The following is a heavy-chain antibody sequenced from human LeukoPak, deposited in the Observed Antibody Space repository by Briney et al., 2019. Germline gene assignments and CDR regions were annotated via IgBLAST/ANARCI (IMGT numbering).Heavy chain of an antibody. Sequence: GASVKVSCKASGYTFTSYGISWVRQAPGQGLEWMGWISAYNGNTNYAQKLQGRVTMTTDTSTSTAYMELRSLRSDDTAVYYCARDGPHLGYCSSTSCQRDYHPWGQGTLVTVSS. CDR2: ISAYNGNT. J-gene: IGHJ5*02. D-gene: IGHD2-2*01. V-gene: IGHV1-18*01. CDR1: GYTFTSYG. CDR3: ARDGPHLGYCSSTSCQRDYHP.